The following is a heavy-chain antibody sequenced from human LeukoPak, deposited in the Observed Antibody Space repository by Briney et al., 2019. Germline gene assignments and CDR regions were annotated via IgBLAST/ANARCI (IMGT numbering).Heavy chain of an antibody. D-gene: IGHD4-17*01. V-gene: IGHV3-9*01. CDR1: GFTFDDYA. Sequence: PGGSLRLSCAASGFTFDDYAMHWVRQAPGKGLEWVSGISWNSGSIGYADSVKGRFTISRDNAKNSLYLQMNSLRAEDTAVYYCARLPTTVTTQIQGDYWGQGTLVTVSS. J-gene: IGHJ4*02. CDR2: ISWNSGSI. CDR3: ARLPTTVTTQIQGDY.